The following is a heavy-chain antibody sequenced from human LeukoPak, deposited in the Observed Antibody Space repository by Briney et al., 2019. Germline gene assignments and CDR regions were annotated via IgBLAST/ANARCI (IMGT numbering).Heavy chain of an antibody. CDR3: AGNSGAYYYYYMDV. V-gene: IGHV4-38-2*02. J-gene: IGHJ6*03. D-gene: IGHD1-26*01. CDR2: IYHSGST. CDR1: GYSISSGYY. Sequence: SETLSLTCTVSGYSISSGYYWGWIRQPPGKGLEWIGSIYHSGSTYYNPSLKSRVSISVDTSKNQFSLKLSSVTAADTAVYYCAGNSGAYYYYYMDVWGKGTTVTVSS.